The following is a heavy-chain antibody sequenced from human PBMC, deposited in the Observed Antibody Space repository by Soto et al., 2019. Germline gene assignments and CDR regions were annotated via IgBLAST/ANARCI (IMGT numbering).Heavy chain of an antibody. J-gene: IGHJ6*02. V-gene: IGHV1-46*01. Sequence: ASVNRSCKAAGYTFTSYYMHWVRQAPGQGLEWMGIINPSGGSTSYAQKFQGRVTMTRDTSTSTVYMELSSLRSEDTAVYYCASDLRSYGMAVWGQGTTVIVSS. CDR1: GYTFTSYY. CDR2: INPSGGST. CDR3: ASDLRSYGMAV.